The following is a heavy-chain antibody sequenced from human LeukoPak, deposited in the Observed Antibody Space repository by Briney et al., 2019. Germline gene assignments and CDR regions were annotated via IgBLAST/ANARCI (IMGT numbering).Heavy chain of an antibody. J-gene: IGHJ4*02. Sequence: SETLSLTCAVYGGSFSGYYWCWFRQPPRKGLQWIGEINHSGSTNYNQPLKSRVTISVDTSKNQFSLKLSAVTAADTAVYYCARGVLDDYWGQGTLVTVSS. CDR2: INHSGST. CDR1: GGSFSGYY. CDR3: ARGVLDDY. V-gene: IGHV4-34*01. D-gene: IGHD3-16*01.